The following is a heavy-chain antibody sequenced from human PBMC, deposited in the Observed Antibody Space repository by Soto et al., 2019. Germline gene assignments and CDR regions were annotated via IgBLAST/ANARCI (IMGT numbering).Heavy chain of an antibody. V-gene: IGHV1-46*01. CDR1: GYIFTSYY. Sequence: QVQLVQSGAEMRKPGASVKISCKASGYIFTSYYIHWMRQAPGQGPEWLGDIDPNGGSSRVGQKFQGRVTMTTDTSTTTVYMDLISLTSEDTAIHYCARGPSSGAFDIWGQGTMVTVSS. CDR3: ARGPSSGAFDI. J-gene: IGHJ3*02. D-gene: IGHD6-25*01. CDR2: IDPNGGSS.